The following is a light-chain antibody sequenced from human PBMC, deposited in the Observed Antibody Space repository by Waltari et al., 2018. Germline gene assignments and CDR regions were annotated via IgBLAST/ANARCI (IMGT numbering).Light chain of an antibody. CDR3: QQYDNLPLT. V-gene: IGKV1-33*01. CDR1: QDISNF. CDR2: DAS. J-gene: IGKJ3*01. Sequence: DIQMTQCPSSLSASVGGKVPITCQASQDISNFLNWYQQQPGKAPQLLIYDASNLETGVPSRFSGSGSGTDFTFTISSLQPEDIATYYCQQYDNLPLTFGPGTKVDIK.